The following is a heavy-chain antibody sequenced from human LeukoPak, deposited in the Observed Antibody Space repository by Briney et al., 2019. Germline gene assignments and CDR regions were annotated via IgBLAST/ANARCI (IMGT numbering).Heavy chain of an antibody. CDR2: IYYSGST. CDR3: ASRISRGRFDY. CDR1: GGSISSYY. V-gene: IGHV4-59*12. D-gene: IGHD3-22*01. Sequence: SETLSLTCTVSGGSISSYYWSWIRQPPGKGLEWIGYIYYSGSTYYNPSLKSRVTISVDTSKNHFSLKVSSVTAADTAVYYCASRISRGRFDYWGQGTLVTVSS. J-gene: IGHJ4*02.